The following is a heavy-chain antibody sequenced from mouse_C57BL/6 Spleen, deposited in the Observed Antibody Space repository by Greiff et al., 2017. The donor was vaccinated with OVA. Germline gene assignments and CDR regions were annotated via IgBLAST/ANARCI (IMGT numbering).Heavy chain of an antibody. CDR3: ARRGIYGYDSLCAMDY. Sequence: EVQLQQSGPELVKPGASVKIPCKASGYTFTDYNMDWVKQSHGKSLEWIGDINPNNGGTIYNQKFKGKATLTVDKSSSTAYMELRSLTSENTAVYYCARRGIYGYDSLCAMDYWGQGTSVTVSS. CDR1: GYTFTDYN. V-gene: IGHV1-18*01. D-gene: IGHD2-2*01. CDR2: INPNNGGT. J-gene: IGHJ4*01.